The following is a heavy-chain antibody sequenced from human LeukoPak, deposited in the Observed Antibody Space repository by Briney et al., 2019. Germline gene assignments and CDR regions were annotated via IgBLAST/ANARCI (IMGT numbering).Heavy chain of an antibody. CDR1: GFTVSSNY. CDR2: IYTGGST. Sequence: GGSLRLSCAASGFTVSSNYMSWVRQAPGKGLEWVSLIYTGGSTYYADSVEGRFTISRDNSKNTLYLQMNSLRAEDTAVYYCARDPYSAGWYDHWGQGTLVTVSS. J-gene: IGHJ5*02. V-gene: IGHV3-53*01. D-gene: IGHD5-12*01. CDR3: ARDPYSAGWYDH.